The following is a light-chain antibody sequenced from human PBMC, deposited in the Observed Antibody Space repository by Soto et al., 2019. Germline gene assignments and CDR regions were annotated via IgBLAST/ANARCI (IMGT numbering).Light chain of an antibody. Sequence: QSVLTQPPSVSAAPGQKVTISCSGGSSNIGDNYVSWYQQLPGTAPKFLIYDNNKRPSGIPDRFSGSKSGTSATLGISGLQTGDEADYYCGTWDTSLSTVVFGGETKLTVL. CDR1: SSNIGDNY. CDR3: GTWDTSLSTVV. CDR2: DNN. J-gene: IGLJ3*02. V-gene: IGLV1-51*01.